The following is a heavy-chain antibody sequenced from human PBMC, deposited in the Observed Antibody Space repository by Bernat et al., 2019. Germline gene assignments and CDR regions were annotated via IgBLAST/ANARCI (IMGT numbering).Heavy chain of an antibody. CDR2: ISSSSSYT. V-gene: IGHV3-11*05. J-gene: IGHJ6*03. CDR1: GFTFSDYY. CDR3: ARGTSTSAPYMDV. Sequence: QVQLVKSGGGLVKPGGSLRLSCAASGFTFSDYYMSWIRQAPGKGLDRVSYISSSSSYTNYADSVKGRFTISRDNAKNSLYLQMNSLRAEDTAVHYCARGTSTSAPYMDVWGKGTTVTVSS.